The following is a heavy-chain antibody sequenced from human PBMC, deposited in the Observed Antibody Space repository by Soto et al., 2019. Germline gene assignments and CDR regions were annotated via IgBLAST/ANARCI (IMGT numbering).Heavy chain of an antibody. D-gene: IGHD3-3*01. CDR1: GGSISNYF. V-gene: IGHV4-4*07. J-gene: IGHJ4*02. CDR2: IDNSGST. Sequence: QGQLQESGPGLVKPSETLSLTCTVSGGSISNYFCNWIRQPAGKGLEWIGRIDNSGSTNYNPSLKSRITMSADTCRNQFSLELNSVTAADTAVYYCARGGQDFWSGPFDYWGQGALVTVSS. CDR3: ARGGQDFWSGPFDY.